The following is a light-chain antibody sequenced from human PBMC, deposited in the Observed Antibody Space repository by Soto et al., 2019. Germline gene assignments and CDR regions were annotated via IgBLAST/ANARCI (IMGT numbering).Light chain of an antibody. CDR2: EGT. CDR3: CSYAGTFYV. Sequence: QSALTQPASVSDSPGQSITISCTGTSSDVGSYDLVSWYQQHPGKAPKLIIYEGTKRPSGVSNRFSGSKSGNTASLTISGLQAEDEADYYCCSYAGTFYVFGTGPKLTVL. J-gene: IGLJ1*01. CDR1: SSDVGSYDL. V-gene: IGLV2-23*01.